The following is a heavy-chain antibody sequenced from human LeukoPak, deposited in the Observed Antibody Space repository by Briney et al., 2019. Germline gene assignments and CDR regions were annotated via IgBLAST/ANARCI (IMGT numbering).Heavy chain of an antibody. Sequence: GRSLRLSCAASGFTFSSYWMSWVRQAPGKGLEWVANIKQDGSEKYYVDSVKGRFTISRDNAKNSLYLQMNSLRAEDTAVYYCARARNYYDSSGYFNFDYWGQGTLVTVSS. CDR1: GFTFSSYW. D-gene: IGHD3-22*01. V-gene: IGHV3-7*01. J-gene: IGHJ4*02. CDR2: IKQDGSEK. CDR3: ARARNYYDSSGYFNFDY.